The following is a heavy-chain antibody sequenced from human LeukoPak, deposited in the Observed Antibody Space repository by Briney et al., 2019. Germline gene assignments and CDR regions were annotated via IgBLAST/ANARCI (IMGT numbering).Heavy chain of an antibody. CDR1: GFTFSSYW. CDR2: IKQDGSEK. V-gene: IGHV3-7*01. CDR3: ARDIMITFGGVNVNFDY. D-gene: IGHD3-16*02. Sequence: GGSLRLSCAASGFTFSSYWMSWVRQAPGKGLEWVANIKQDGSEKYYVDSVKGRFTISRDNAKNSLYLQMNSLRAEDTAVYYCARDIMITFGGVNVNFDYWGQGTLVTVSS. J-gene: IGHJ4*02.